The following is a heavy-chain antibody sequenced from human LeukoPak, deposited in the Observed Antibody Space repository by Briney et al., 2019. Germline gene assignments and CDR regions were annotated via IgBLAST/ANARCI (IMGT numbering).Heavy chain of an antibody. V-gene: IGHV3-21*01. D-gene: IGHD3-10*01. J-gene: IGHJ6*03. Sequence: PGGSLRLSCAASGFTFSSYSMNWVRQAPGKGLEWVSSISSSSSYIYYADSVNGRFTISRDNAKNSLYLQMNSLRAEDTAVYYCARVGGGSGSYYYYYYYMDVWGKGTTVTISS. CDR3: ARVGGGSGSYYYYYYYMDV. CDR1: GFTFSSYS. CDR2: ISSSSSYI.